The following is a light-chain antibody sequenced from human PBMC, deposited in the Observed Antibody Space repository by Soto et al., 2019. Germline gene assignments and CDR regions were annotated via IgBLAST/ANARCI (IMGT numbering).Light chain of an antibody. CDR2: EVT. J-gene: IGLJ1*01. V-gene: IGLV2-14*01. CDR1: SGDIGSYNR. Sequence: QSVLTQPASVSGSPGQSITISCTGTSGDIGSYNRVSWYQQHPGKAPKLIIYEVTDRPSGVSNRFSGSKSGNTASLTISGXXXXXEAEYYCSSYTNINTRACVFGTGTKLTVL. CDR3: SSYTNINTRACV.